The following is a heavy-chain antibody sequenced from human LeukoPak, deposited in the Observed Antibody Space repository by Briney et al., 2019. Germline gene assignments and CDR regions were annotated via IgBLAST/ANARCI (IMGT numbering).Heavy chain of an antibody. D-gene: IGHD4-17*01. V-gene: IGHV4-34*01. CDR2: INHSGST. CDR3: ARGPITTVTIRWFDP. CDR1: GGTFSGYY. Sequence: SETLSLTCAVYGGTFSGYYWHWIRQPPGKGLEWIGEINHSGSTNYNPSLKSRVTISVDTSKNQFSLKLSSVTAADTAVYYCARGPITTVTIRWFDPWGQGTLVTVSS. J-gene: IGHJ5*02.